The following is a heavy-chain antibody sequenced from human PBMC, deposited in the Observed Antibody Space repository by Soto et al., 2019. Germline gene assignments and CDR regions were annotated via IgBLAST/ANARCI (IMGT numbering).Heavy chain of an antibody. V-gene: IGHV3-7*05. D-gene: IGHD2-2*01. CDR2: MKQDGGEN. J-gene: IGHJ6*02. Sequence: PGWSLRLSCAASGFTFSSYWMSWVRQATGKGLEWVANMKQDGGENYYVDSVKGRFTISRDNAKNSLYLQMNSLRAEDTAVYYCARWSSTRSEYYYYYGMDVWGQGTTVTVS. CDR3: ARWSSTRSEYYYYYGMDV. CDR1: GFTFSSYW.